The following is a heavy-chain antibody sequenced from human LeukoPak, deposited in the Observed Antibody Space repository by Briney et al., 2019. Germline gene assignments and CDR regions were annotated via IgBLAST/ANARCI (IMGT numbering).Heavy chain of an antibody. CDR3: AREGPRGNSQFDY. V-gene: IGHV3-33*01. CDR1: GFTFSSYG. D-gene: IGHD2/OR15-2a*01. Sequence: GGSLRLSCAASGFTFSSYGMHWVRQAPGKGLEWVALIWYDGSNKYYTDSVKGRLTISRDNSKNTLYLQMNSLRAEDTAIYYCAREGPRGNSQFDYWGQGTLVTVSS. J-gene: IGHJ4*02. CDR2: IWYDGSNK.